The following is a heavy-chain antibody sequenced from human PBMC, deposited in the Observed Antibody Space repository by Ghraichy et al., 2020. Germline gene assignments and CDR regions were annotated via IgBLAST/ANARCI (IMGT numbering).Heavy chain of an antibody. D-gene: IGHD2-15*01. CDR3: TTLPGYCSGGSCYYGMDV. J-gene: IGHJ6*02. V-gene: IGHV3-15*01. CDR2: IKSKTDGGTT. Sequence: GGSLRLSCAASGFTFSNAWMSWVRQAPGKGLEWVGRIKSKTDGGTTDYAAPVKGRFTISRDDSKNTLYLQMNSLKTEDTAVYYCTTLPGYCSGGSCYYGMDVWGQGTTVTVSS. CDR1: GFTFSNAW.